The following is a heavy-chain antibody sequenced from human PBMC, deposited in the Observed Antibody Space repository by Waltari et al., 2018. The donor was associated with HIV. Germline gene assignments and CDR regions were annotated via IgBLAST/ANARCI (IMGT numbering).Heavy chain of an antibody. CDR3: AKDYYDSSGYYSGYFDY. Sequence: QVQLVESGGGVVQPGGSLRLSCAASGFTFSSYGMHWVRQAPGKGLEWVAFIRYDGSNKYYADSVKGRFTISRDNSKNTLYLQMNSLRAEDTAVYYCAKDYYDSSGYYSGYFDYWGQGTLVTVSS. D-gene: IGHD3-22*01. CDR1: GFTFSSYG. J-gene: IGHJ4*02. V-gene: IGHV3-30*02. CDR2: IRYDGSNK.